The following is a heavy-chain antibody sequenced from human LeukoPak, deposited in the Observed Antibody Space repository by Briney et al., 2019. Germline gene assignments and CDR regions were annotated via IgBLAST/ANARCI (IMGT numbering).Heavy chain of an antibody. CDR3: ARHVVAVGFDY. D-gene: IGHD3-22*01. CDR2: IKQDESEK. J-gene: IGHJ4*02. V-gene: IGHV3-7*01. Sequence: GGSLRLSCASSGFNFGAYWMSWVRQAPGKGLEWVATIKQDESEKYYVDSVRGRFTISRDNAKNSLYLQMNSLRADDTAVYYCARHVVAVGFDYWGRGTLVTVSS. CDR1: GFNFGAYW.